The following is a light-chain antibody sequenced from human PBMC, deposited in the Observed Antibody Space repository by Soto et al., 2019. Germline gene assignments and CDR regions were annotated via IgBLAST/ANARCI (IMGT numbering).Light chain of an antibody. Sequence: DIQMTQSPSTLSASVRDRVTITCRASLGVARYLAWYQQKPGTAPKLLIYAASTLQSGVPSRFTASGSGTDFTLTITGLQPEDFATYYCQNYNSAPWTFGQGTKVDIK. V-gene: IGKV1-27*01. CDR3: QNYNSAPWT. CDR1: LGVARY. CDR2: AAS. J-gene: IGKJ1*01.